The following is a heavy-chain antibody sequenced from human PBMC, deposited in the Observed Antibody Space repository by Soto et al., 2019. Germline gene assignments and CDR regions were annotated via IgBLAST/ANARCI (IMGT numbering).Heavy chain of an antibody. CDR2: IGISGTPV. V-gene: IGHV3-48*01. CDR3: ARDRPRVEGHIDV. J-gene: IGHJ6*03. Sequence: EVQLVESGGGFIQPGGSLRLSCAASGFTFSSYSINWVRQAPGKGLEWVSHIGISGTPVYYADSVKGRFTISRDNGKNSLYLQMNSLRAEDTALYCCARDRPRVEGHIDVWGKGTTVTVSS. CDR1: GFTFSSYS.